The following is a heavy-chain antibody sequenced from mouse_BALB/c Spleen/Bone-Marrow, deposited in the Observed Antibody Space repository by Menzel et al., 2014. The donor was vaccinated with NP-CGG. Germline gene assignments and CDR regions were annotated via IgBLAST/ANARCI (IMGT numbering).Heavy chain of an antibody. CDR3: ARYYYGSSLFDY. CDR1: GFNIKDTY. V-gene: IGHV14-3*02. D-gene: IGHD1-1*01. CDR2: IDPANGNT. Sequence: EVMLVESGAELVKPGASVKLSCTASGFNIKDTYMHWVKQRPGQGLEWIGRIDPANGNTKYDPKFQGKATITADTSSNTAYLQLSSLTSEDTAVYYCARYYYGSSLFDYWGQGTTLTVSS. J-gene: IGHJ2*01.